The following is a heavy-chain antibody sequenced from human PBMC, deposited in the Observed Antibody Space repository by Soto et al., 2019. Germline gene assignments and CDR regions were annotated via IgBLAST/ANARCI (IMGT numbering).Heavy chain of an antibody. CDR1: GFTFSSYS. Sequence: PGGSLRLSCAASGFTFSSYSMNWVRQAPGKGLEWVSSISSSSSYIYYADSVKGRFTISRDNAKNSLYLQMNSLRAEDTAVYYCARGCITIFGVVAFFDYWGQGTLVTVSS. J-gene: IGHJ4*02. V-gene: IGHV3-21*01. D-gene: IGHD3-3*01. CDR2: ISSSSSYI. CDR3: ARGCITIFGVVAFFDY.